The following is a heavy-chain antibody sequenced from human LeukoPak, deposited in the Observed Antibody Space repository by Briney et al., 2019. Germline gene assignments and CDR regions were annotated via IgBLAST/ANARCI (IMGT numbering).Heavy chain of an antibody. D-gene: IGHD4-23*01. CDR2: IIPIFGTA. CDR3: AREGYGGNSIFDY. Sequence: ASVKVSCKASGGTFSSYAISWVRQAPGQGLEWMGGIIPIFGTANYAQKFQGRVTMTRDTSTSTVYMELSSLRSEDTAVYYCAREGYGGNSIFDYWGQGTLVTVSS. CDR1: GGTFSSYA. V-gene: IGHV1-69*05. J-gene: IGHJ4*02.